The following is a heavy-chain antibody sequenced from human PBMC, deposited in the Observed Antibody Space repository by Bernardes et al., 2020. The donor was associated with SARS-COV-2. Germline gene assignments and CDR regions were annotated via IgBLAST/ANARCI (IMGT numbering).Heavy chain of an antibody. CDR1: GGSFSGY. CDR2: INHSGGT. V-gene: IGHV4-34*01. Sequence: SETLSLTCAVYGGSFSGYWSWIRQPPGKGREWIGEINHSGGTKYNPSLKSRVSISVDTSKNQFSLRLNSVTAADTAVYYCTRHGGRHFDFWDQGTLVTVSS. D-gene: IGHD2-15*01. CDR3: TRHGGRHFDF. J-gene: IGHJ4*02.